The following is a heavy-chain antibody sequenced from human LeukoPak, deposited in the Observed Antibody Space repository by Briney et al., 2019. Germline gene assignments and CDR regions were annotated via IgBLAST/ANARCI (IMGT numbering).Heavy chain of an antibody. CDR2: IYYNGST. V-gene: IGHV4-61*08. CDR1: GGSISRGGYF. D-gene: IGHD3-22*01. Sequence: PSETLSLTCTVSGGSISRGGYFWTWIRQHPGKGLEWIGYIYYNGSTNYNPSLKSRVTISVDTSKNQLSLKLSSVTAADTAVYYCARGPLYDSSGSCDYWGQGTLVTVSS. CDR3: ARGPLYDSSGSCDY. J-gene: IGHJ4*02.